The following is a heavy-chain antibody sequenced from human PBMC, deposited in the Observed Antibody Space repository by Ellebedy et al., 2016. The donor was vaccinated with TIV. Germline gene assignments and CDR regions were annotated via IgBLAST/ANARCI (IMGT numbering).Heavy chain of an antibody. CDR1: GFTVSDYF. D-gene: IGHD3-16*01. CDR2: IYKNGGT. J-gene: IGHJ5*02. Sequence: GESLKISCAASGFTVSDYFMTWVRQAPGKGLEWVSLIYKNGGTNYTDSVNGRFTITRDDSKNTLYLQMNSLRAEDTAVYYCARDPGGGGDYGDNWFDPWGQGTPVTVSS. CDR3: ARDPGGGGDYGDNWFDP. V-gene: IGHV3-66*01.